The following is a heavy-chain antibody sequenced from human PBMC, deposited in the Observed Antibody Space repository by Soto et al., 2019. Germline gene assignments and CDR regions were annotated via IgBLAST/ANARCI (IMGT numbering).Heavy chain of an antibody. CDR3: ARVVYSSSWSCYYYYGMDV. CDR1: GYTFTSYA. D-gene: IGHD6-13*01. CDR2: ISAYNGNT. Sequence: GASVKVSCKASGYTFTSYAMHWVRQAPGQGLEWMGWISAYNGNTNYAQKLQGRVTMTTDTSTSAAYMELRSLRSDDTAVYYCARVVYSSSWSCYYYYGMDVWGQGTTVTVSS. J-gene: IGHJ6*02. V-gene: IGHV1-18*01.